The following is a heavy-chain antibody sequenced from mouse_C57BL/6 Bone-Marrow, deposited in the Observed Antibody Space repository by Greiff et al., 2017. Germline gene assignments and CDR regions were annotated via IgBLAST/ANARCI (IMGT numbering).Heavy chain of an antibody. Sequence: EVKLVESGGGLVQPGGSLSLSCAASGFTFTDYYMSWVRQPPGKALEWLGFIRNKANGYTTEYSASVKGRFTITRDNSQSILYLQLNALRADYSATFYYASQHYYDSSYWFAYWGQGTLVTVSA. CDR1: GFTFTDYY. D-gene: IGHD1-1*01. CDR3: ASQHYYDSSYWFAY. CDR2: IRNKANGYTT. V-gene: IGHV7-3*01. J-gene: IGHJ3*01.